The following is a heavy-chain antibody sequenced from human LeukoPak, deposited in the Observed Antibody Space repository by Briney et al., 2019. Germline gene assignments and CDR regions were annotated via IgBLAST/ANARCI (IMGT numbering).Heavy chain of an antibody. V-gene: IGHV3-48*04. CDR3: AREGRAADYYYMDV. D-gene: IGHD6-13*01. Sequence: GGSLRLSCAASGFTFSSYWMNWVRQAPGKGLEWVSYISSSGSTIYYADSVKGRFTISRDNAKNSLYLQMNSLRAEDTAVYYCAREGRAADYYYMDVWGKGTTVTISS. CDR1: GFTFSSYW. J-gene: IGHJ6*03. CDR2: ISSSGSTI.